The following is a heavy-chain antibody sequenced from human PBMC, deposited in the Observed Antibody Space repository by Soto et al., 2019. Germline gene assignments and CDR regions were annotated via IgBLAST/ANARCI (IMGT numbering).Heavy chain of an antibody. J-gene: IGHJ5*02. CDR1: SGSISSSNW. CDR2: IYHSGST. CDR3: ARADCSGGSCYSSANWFDP. Sequence: QAQLQESGPGLVKPSGTLSLTCAVSSGSISSSNWWSWVRQPPGKGLEWIGEIYHSGSTNYNPSLKSRVTMSVDKSKNQFSLKLSSVTAADTAVYYCARADCSGGSCYSSANWFDPWGQGTLVTVSS. V-gene: IGHV4-4*02. D-gene: IGHD2-15*01.